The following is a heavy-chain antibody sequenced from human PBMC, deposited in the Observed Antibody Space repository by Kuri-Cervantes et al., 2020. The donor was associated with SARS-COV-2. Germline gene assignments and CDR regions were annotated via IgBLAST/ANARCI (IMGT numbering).Heavy chain of an antibody. CDR1: GFTFSSYG. CDR2: IWYDGSNK. Sequence: GESLKISCAASGFTFSSYGMHWVRQAPGKGLEWVAVIWYDGSNKYYADSVKGRFTISRDNSKNTLYLQMNSLRAEDMAVYYCARDLGTIQGRDYWGQGTLVTVSS. V-gene: IGHV3-33*08. D-gene: IGHD1-1*01. J-gene: IGHJ4*02. CDR3: ARDLGTIQGRDY.